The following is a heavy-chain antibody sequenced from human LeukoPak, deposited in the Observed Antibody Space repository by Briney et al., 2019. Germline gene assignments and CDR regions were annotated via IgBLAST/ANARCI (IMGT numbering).Heavy chain of an antibody. D-gene: IGHD5-18*01. CDR2: IYHSGST. J-gene: IGHJ4*02. CDR1: GGSISSSNW. CDR3: ARSFRYGWERYFDY. Sequence: SETLSLTCAVSGGSISSSNWWSWVRQPPGKGLEWIGEIYHSGSTNYNPSLKSRVTISVDKSKNQFSLKLSSVTAADTAVYYCARSFRYGWERYFDYWDQGTLVTVSS. V-gene: IGHV4-4*02.